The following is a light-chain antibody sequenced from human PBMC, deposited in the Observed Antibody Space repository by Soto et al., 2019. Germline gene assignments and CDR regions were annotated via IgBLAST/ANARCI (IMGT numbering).Light chain of an antibody. Sequence: DIQMTQSPSTLSASVGDRVTITCRASQSISSWLAWYQQKPGKAPKLLIYKASSIESGVPSRFSGIGSGTEFTLTISGLQPDDFATYYCQQYNNYWTFGQGTKVEIK. V-gene: IGKV1-5*03. CDR3: QQYNNYWT. CDR2: KAS. CDR1: QSISSW. J-gene: IGKJ1*01.